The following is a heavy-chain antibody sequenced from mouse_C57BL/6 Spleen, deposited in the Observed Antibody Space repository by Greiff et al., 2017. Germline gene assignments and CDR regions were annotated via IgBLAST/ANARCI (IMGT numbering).Heavy chain of an antibody. CDR2: IDPETGGT. J-gene: IGHJ1*03. CDR1: GYTFTDYE. Sequence: VQLQQSGAELVRPGASVTLSCKASGYTFTDYEMHWVKQTPVHGLEWIGAIDPETGGTAYNQKFKGKAILTADKSSSTAYMELRSLTSAGSAVYYCTKGGGGLFDVWGTGTTVTVSS. CDR3: TKGGGGLFDV. D-gene: IGHD3-3*01. V-gene: IGHV1-15*01.